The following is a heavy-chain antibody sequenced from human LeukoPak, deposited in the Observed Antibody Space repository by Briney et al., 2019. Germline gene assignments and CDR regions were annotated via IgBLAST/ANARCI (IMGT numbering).Heavy chain of an antibody. Sequence: GGSLRLSCAASGFTFDDYWMHWVRQAPGKGLEWVASISWHSRSIGYADSVKGRFTISRDNAKNSMSLQMNSLRTEDTALYYCTKDLSSQWFTDIRHYGMNVLRQGTTVADSS. CDR1: GFTFDDYW. J-gene: IGHJ6*01. CDR2: ISWHSRSI. CDR3: TKDLSSQWFTDIRHYGMNV. D-gene: IGHD3-22*01. V-gene: IGHV3-9*01.